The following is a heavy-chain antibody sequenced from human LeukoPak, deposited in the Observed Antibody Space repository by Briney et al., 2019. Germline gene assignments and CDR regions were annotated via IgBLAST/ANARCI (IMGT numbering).Heavy chain of an antibody. Sequence: ASVKVSCKASGYTFTGYYMHWVRQAPGQGLEWMGWINPNSGGTNYAQKFQGRVTMTRDTSISTAYMELSRLRSDDTAVYYCARGQYSSSWWPFDYWGQGTLVTVSS. V-gene: IGHV1-2*02. CDR3: ARGQYSSSWWPFDY. D-gene: IGHD6-13*01. CDR1: GYTFTGYY. CDR2: INPNSGGT. J-gene: IGHJ4*02.